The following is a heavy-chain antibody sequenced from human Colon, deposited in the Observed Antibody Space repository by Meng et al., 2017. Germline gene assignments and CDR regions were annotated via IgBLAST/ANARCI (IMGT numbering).Heavy chain of an antibody. CDR3: ARGVYGDKFFDF. V-gene: IGHV3-7*04. CDR1: EFDFDIYW. D-gene: IGHD4-17*01. CDR2: ANQDASDQ. J-gene: IGHJ4*02. Sequence: GESLKISCAASEFDFDIYWMSWVRQAPGKGLEWVATANQDASDQYYVDSVKGRFTISRDNAKKSLYLQMNRLRVEDTAVYYCARGVYGDKFFDFWGQGTVVTVSS.